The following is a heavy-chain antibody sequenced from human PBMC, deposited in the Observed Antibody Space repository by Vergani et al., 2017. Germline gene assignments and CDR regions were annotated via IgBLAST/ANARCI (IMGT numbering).Heavy chain of an antibody. D-gene: IGHD2-2*02. CDR2: IIPILGTA. CDR1: GGTFSSYA. J-gene: IGHJ4*02. Sequence: QVQLVQSGAEVKKPGSSVKVSCKASGGTFSSYAISWVRQAPGQGLEWMGRIIPILGTANYAQKFQGRVTITADESTSTAYMERSSLRSEDTAVYYCARRKGYCSSTSCYTDDYWGQGTLVTVSS. V-gene: IGHV1-69*11. CDR3: ARRKGYCSSTSCYTDDY.